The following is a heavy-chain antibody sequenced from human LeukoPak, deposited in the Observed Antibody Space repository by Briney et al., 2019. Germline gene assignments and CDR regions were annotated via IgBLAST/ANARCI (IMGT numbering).Heavy chain of an antibody. V-gene: IGHV3-30*18. J-gene: IGHJ4*02. D-gene: IGHD6-19*01. CDR1: GFTFNSYS. CDR2: ISYDGGDK. CDR3: AKVRYSSGWPEFDY. Sequence: GGSLRLSCAASGFTFNSYSMNWVRQAPGKGPEWVALISYDGGDKYYVDSVKGRFTISRDNSKNTMYLQMNSLRAEDTAVYYCAKVRYSSGWPEFDYWGQGTLVTVSS.